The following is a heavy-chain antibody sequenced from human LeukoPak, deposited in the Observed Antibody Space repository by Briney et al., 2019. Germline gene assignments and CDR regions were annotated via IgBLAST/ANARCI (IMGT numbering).Heavy chain of an antibody. CDR2: ISGSGSTK. CDR3: ARDPRGQVTVVGGQKYYHYGMDV. Sequence: GGSLRLSCAASGFTFSDSEMNWVRQAPGKGLEWVSYISGSGSTKYYVDSVKGRFTISRDNAKNSLYLQMNSLRAEDTAIYYCARDPRGQVTVVGGQKYYHYGMDVWGQGTTVTVSS. CDR1: GFTFSDSE. V-gene: IGHV3-48*03. D-gene: IGHD3/OR15-3a*01. J-gene: IGHJ6*02.